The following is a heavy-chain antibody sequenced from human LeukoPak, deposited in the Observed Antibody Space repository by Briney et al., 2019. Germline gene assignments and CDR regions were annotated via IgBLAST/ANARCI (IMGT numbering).Heavy chain of an antibody. CDR1: GFTFSSYA. Sequence: GRSLRLSCAASGFTFSSYAMHWVRQAPGKGLEWVAVISYDGSNKYYADSVKGRFTISRDNSKNTLYLQMNSLRAEDTAVYYCARDALGYCSSTSCLAINYWGQGTLVTVSS. J-gene: IGHJ4*02. CDR2: ISYDGSNK. CDR3: ARDALGYCSSTSCLAINY. V-gene: IGHV3-30-3*01. D-gene: IGHD2-2*01.